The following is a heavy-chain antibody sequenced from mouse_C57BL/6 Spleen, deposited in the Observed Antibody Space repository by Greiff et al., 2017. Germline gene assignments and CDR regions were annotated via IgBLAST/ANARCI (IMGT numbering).Heavy chain of an antibody. D-gene: IGHD2-2*01. CDR2: IDPEDGDT. V-gene: IGHV14-1*01. CDR1: GFNIKDYY. J-gene: IGHJ1*03. CDR3: TTYGYDVDWYFDV. Sequence: VQLQQSGAELVRPGASVKLSCTASGFNIKDYYMHWVKQRPEQGLEWIGRIDPEDGDTEYAPKFQGKATMTADTSSNTAYLQLSSLTSEDTAVYYCTTYGYDVDWYFDVWGTGTTVTVSS.